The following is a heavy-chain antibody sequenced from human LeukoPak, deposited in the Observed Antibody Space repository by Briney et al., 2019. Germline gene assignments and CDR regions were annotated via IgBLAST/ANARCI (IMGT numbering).Heavy chain of an antibody. Sequence: GGSLRLSCAASGFTFSRNAIHWVRQGPGKGLGWVSYIAHHGSNKYYADSVKGRFTISRDNSKRTLYLQMNSLRADDTAVYYCAKDGSWSCTDWGQGTLVTVSS. J-gene: IGHJ4*02. CDR2: IAHHGSNK. CDR3: AKDGSWSCTD. CDR1: GFTFSRNA. D-gene: IGHD2-8*02. V-gene: IGHV3-30*02.